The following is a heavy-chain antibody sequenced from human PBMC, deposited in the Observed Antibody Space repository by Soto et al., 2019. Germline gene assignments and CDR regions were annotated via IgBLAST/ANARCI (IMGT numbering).Heavy chain of an antibody. D-gene: IGHD3-9*01. J-gene: IGHJ4*01. CDR2: FTSPGVA. Sequence: DVQLLESGGTLVQPGGSLRLSCEASGFTITNYAMTWLRQAPGQGLEWVSTFTSPGVAYYADSARGRFTITRDNSKNTLFLQMDSLRAEDTAVYYCAKREARTGTYFDWCHGTLVTVSP. CDR1: GFTITNYA. CDR3: AKREARTGTYFD. V-gene: IGHV3-23*01.